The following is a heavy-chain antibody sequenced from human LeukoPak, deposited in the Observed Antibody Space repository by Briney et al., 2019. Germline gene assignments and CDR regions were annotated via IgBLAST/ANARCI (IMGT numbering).Heavy chain of an antibody. Sequence: GGSLRLSCAASGFTFSASYMTWVRQAPGKGLEWLSYISGDSGDTNYADSVKGRFTISRDNAKNSLYLQMNSLRAEDTAVYYCARDKVAVADDYYYYMDVWGKGTTVTVSS. V-gene: IGHV3-11*06. CDR3: ARDKVAVADDYYYYMDV. D-gene: IGHD6-19*01. CDR2: ISGDSGDT. J-gene: IGHJ6*03. CDR1: GFTFSASY.